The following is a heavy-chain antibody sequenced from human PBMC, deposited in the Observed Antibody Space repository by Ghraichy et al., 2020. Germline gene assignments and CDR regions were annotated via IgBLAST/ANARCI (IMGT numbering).Heavy chain of an antibody. CDR2: IHHSGST. CDR1: GASISNNNW. V-gene: IGHV4-4*02. Sequence: SETLSLTCAVSGASISNNNWWSWVRPPPGKGLEWFGEIHHSGSTNYNPSLRSRVTISVDKSKNQFSLQLSSVTAADTAVYYCARAGEHSYGLSDYWGQGTLVTVTS. CDR3: ARAGEHSYGLSDY. D-gene: IGHD5-18*01. J-gene: IGHJ4*02.